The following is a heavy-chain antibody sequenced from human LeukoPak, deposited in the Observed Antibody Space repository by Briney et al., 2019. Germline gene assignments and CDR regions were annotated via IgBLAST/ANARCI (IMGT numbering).Heavy chain of an antibody. CDR1: GFTFDDYT. CDR2: IRSNFSGGRK. J-gene: IGHJ1*01. V-gene: IGHV3-49*04. CDR3: ARRDDPGRSWDAFDI. D-gene: IGHD3-10*01. Sequence: GRSLRLSCTASGFTFDDYTMSWVRQAPGKGLEWVALIRSNFSGGRKQYAAFVKGRFTISRDGSKGIVYLEMNSLKTEDTAVYYCARRDDPGRSWDAFDIWGQGTLVTVSS.